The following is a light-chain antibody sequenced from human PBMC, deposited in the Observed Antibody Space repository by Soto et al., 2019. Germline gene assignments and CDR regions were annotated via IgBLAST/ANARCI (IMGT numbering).Light chain of an antibody. CDR2: GVT. CDR1: SNDVGGYHY. V-gene: IGLV2-14*01. CDR3: SSYTSSGTLV. Sequence: QSVLTQPASVSGSPGHSITISCTGTSNDVGGYHYVSWYQQYPGKAPKLMIYGVTNRPSGISNRFSGSKSGNTASLTISGLQAEDEADYYCSSYTSSGTLVFGGGTKVTVL. J-gene: IGLJ3*02.